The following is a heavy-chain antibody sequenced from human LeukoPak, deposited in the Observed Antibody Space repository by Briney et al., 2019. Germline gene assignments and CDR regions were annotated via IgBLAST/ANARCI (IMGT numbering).Heavy chain of an antibody. CDR2: ISAQNGNT. CDR1: GYTFSNYG. Sequence: ASVKVSCKASGYTFSNYGFSWVRQAPGQGLEWMGWISAQNGNTNYAQKVQGRVTMTTDTSTSTAYMELRSLRSDDTAVYYCARDTPKFGYYYDSSGYYTSGGFQHWGQGTLVTVSS. CDR3: ARDTPKFGYYYDSSGYYTSGGFQH. V-gene: IGHV1-18*01. J-gene: IGHJ1*01. D-gene: IGHD3-22*01.